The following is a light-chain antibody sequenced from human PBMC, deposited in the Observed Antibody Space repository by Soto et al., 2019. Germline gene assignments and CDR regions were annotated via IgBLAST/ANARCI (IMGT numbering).Light chain of an antibody. CDR2: DAS. CDR3: QQRSNWPIT. Sequence: VRTQSPDSLAVPLGDRATLNCKSSKSVLYSSNNKNYLAWYQQKPGQAPSLLIYDASNRPTDIPARFSGSGSGTDSTLTISSLEPEDFAVYYCQQRSNWPITLGQGTRLAI. J-gene: IGKJ5*01. CDR1: KSVLYSSNNKNY. V-gene: IGKV3-11*01.